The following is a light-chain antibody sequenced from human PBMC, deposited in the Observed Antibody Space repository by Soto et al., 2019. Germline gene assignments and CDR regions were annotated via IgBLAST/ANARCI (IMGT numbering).Light chain of an antibody. CDR1: QDIGTF. V-gene: IGKV1-39*01. CDR2: AAS. CDR3: QQSYSTPQIT. Sequence: DFQMTQSPSSLSASVGERVTITCRASQDIGTFLNWYQQKPGKPPNLLIYAASNLLSGVSSRFSSSGSGTDFTLTISSLQPEDFATYYCQQSYSTPQITFGPGTKVDVK. J-gene: IGKJ3*01.